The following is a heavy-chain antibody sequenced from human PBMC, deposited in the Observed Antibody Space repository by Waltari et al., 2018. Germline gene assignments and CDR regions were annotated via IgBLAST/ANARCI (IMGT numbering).Heavy chain of an antibody. J-gene: IGHJ6*02. CDR1: GGPFRNYV. V-gene: IGHV1-69*04. Sequence: QVQLAQSGAEVKKPGSSVKVSCTASGGPFRNYVIVWVRQVAGHGLVWVGTGTGNRLEGVRKIDPIPGTAQYSKTFQGRVTRSADTSTNTAYMELNSLTSEDTAVYYGARILMVVGDSSGMDAWGQGTAVTVAS. CDR3: ARILMVVGDSSGMDA. D-gene: IGHD2-15*01. CDR2: IDPIPGTA.